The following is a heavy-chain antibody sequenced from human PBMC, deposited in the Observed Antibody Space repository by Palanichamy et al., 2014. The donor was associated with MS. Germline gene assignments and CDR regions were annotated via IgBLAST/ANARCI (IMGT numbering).Heavy chain of an antibody. D-gene: IGHD6-13*01. CDR2: INATGST. CDR3: ATEVPLVAVGTGWFDP. Sequence: QVQLQESGPGLVKPSQTLSLTCTVSGGSISSGSYYWSWIRQPAGKGLEWIGCINATGSTNYNPSLKSRVTISVDTSKNQFSLKLSSVTAADTAVYYCATEVPLVAVGTGWFDPWGQGTLVTVSS. J-gene: IGHJ5*02. V-gene: IGHV4-61*02. CDR1: GGSISSGSYY.